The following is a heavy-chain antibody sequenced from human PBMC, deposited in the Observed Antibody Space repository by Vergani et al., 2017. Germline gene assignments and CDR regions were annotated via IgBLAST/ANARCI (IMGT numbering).Heavy chain of an antibody. D-gene: IGHD1-26*01. CDR1: GYTFTGYY. Sequence: QVQLVQSGAEVKKPGASVKVSCKASGYTFTGYYMHWVRQAPGQGLEWMGWINPNSGGTNYAQKFQGRVTMTRDTSISTAYMELRRLRSDDTAVYYCARDFVHSADPGLFYYSGIDVWGHGTTVTVSS. CDR3: ARDFVHSADPGLFYYSGIDV. CDR2: INPNSGGT. V-gene: IGHV1-2*02. J-gene: IGHJ6*02.